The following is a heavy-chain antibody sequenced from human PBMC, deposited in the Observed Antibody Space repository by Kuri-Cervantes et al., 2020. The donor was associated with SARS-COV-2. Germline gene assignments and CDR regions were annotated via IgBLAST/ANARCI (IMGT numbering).Heavy chain of an antibody. Sequence: GESLMISCAASGFTFSSYAMSWVRQAPGKGLEWVSAISGSGGSTYYADSVKGRFTISRDNSKNTLYLQMNSLRAEDTAVYYCARQGVEGVGYWGQGALVTVSS. D-gene: IGHD2-8*01. CDR1: GFTFSSYA. J-gene: IGHJ4*02. CDR3: ARQGVEGVGY. V-gene: IGHV3-23*01. CDR2: ISGSGGST.